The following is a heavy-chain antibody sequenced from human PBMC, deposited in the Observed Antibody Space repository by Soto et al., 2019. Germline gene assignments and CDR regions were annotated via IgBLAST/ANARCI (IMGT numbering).Heavy chain of an antibody. CDR1: GFTFSSYA. Sequence: LSLTCAASGFTFSSYAMSWVRQAPGKGLEWVSAISGSGGSTYYADSVKGRFTISRDNSKNTLYLQMNSLRAEDTAVYYCAKGVVVPAAMLYFDYWGQGTLVTVSS. J-gene: IGHJ4*02. V-gene: IGHV3-23*01. CDR2: ISGSGGST. CDR3: AKGVVVPAAMLYFDY. D-gene: IGHD2-2*01.